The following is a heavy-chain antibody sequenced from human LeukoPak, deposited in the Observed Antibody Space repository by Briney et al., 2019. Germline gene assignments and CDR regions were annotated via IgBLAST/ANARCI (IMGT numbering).Heavy chain of an antibody. D-gene: IGHD3-22*01. CDR3: ARWDSSGYYYFDY. J-gene: IGHJ4*02. Sequence: ASVKVSCKASGGTFSSYAISWVRQAPGQGLEWMGWISAYNGNTNYAQKLQGRVTMTTDTSTTTAYMELRSLGSDDTAVYYCARWDSSGYYYFDYWGQGTLVTVSS. CDR2: ISAYNGNT. V-gene: IGHV1-18*01. CDR1: GGTFSSYA.